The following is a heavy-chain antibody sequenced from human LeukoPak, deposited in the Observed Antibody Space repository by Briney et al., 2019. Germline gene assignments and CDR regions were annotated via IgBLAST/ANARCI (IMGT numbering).Heavy chain of an antibody. CDR2: INPNSGGT. D-gene: IGHD6-6*01. CDR3: ARRAARVFDY. CDR1: GYTFTGYY. V-gene: IGHV1-2*04. J-gene: IGHJ4*02. Sequence: ASVKVSCKASGYTFTGYYMHWVRQAPGQGLEWMGRINPNSGGTNYAQKFQGWVTISVDTSKNQFSLKLSSVTAADTAVYYCARRAARVFDYWGQGTLVTVSS.